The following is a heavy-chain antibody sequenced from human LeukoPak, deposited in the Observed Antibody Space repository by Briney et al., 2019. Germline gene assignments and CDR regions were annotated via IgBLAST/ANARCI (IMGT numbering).Heavy chain of an antibody. CDR3: SRGEHDYGGSNYYFDL. Sequence: GGAVRLSRTASGFTFDDCAWSWFRQAPAKGLEWICFIRQIGYGETTDYAASVRGRFTISRDDAKSIAYLQMNSLKTEDTALYYCSRGEHDYGGSNYYFDLWGQGTLVTVSS. D-gene: IGHD4-23*01. J-gene: IGHJ4*02. CDR1: GFTFDDCA. V-gene: IGHV3-49*03. CDR2: IRQIGYGETT.